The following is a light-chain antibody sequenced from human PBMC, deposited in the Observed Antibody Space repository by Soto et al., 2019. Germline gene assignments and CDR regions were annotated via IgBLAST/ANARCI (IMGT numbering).Light chain of an antibody. CDR3: QQYGGSPPYT. J-gene: IGKJ2*01. V-gene: IGKV3-20*01. CDR2: GAS. CDR1: QSISSSY. Sequence: VLTQSPGTLSLSPGERATISCRASQSISSSYLAWYQHKPGQAPRLLIYGASSRATGIPHRLSGSGSWTDFTLTISRLEPEDCGVYYCQQYGGSPPYTFGQGTRLEIK.